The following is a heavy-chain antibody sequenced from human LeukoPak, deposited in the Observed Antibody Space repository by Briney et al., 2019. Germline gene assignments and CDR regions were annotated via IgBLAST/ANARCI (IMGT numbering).Heavy chain of an antibody. V-gene: IGHV3-48*03. CDR3: ARANYYDISGYDY. Sequence: GGSLRLSCAASGFTFRSYEMNWVRQAPGKELEWVSYITSSGNTIYYADSVKGRFTISRDNAKNSLYLLMNSLRAEDTAVYYCARANYYDISGYDYWGQGTLVTVSS. CDR2: ITSSGNTI. CDR1: GFTFRSYE. J-gene: IGHJ4*02. D-gene: IGHD3-22*01.